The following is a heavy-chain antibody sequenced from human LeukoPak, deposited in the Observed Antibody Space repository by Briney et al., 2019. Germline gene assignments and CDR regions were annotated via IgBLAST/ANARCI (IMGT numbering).Heavy chain of an antibody. CDR2: INLRVST. CDR1: GGSLSGYY. J-gene: IGHJ6*02. V-gene: IGHV4-34*01. Sequence: SETLSLTCAVYGGSLSGYYWSWIRQPPGKGVEGVGEINLRVSTPYNPSLKSRVTIYVDTSKKPFSLWPSAVTAADTAVYYCARGFLGVNYSYYYGMDVWGQGTTVTVSS. CDR3: ARGFLGVNYSYYYGMDV. D-gene: IGHD3-3*01.